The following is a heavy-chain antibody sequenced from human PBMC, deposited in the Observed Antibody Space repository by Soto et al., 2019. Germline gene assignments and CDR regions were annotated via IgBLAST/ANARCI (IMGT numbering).Heavy chain of an antibody. D-gene: IGHD3-3*01. CDR3: AQIWSGDRNYYYYGMDV. CDR1: GGTFSSYA. V-gene: IGHV1-69*13. CDR2: IIPIFGTA. Sequence: SVKVSCKASGGTFSSYAINWVRQAPGQGLEWMGGIIPIFGTANYAQKFQGRVTITADESTSTAYMELSSLRSEDTAVYYCAQIWSGDRNYYYYGMDVWGQGTTVTVSS. J-gene: IGHJ6*02.